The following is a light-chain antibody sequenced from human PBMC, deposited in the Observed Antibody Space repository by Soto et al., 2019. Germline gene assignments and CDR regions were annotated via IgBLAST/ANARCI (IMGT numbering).Light chain of an antibody. CDR3: SSYRSGNTLVV. J-gene: IGLJ2*01. CDR1: SSNIGNNA. CDR2: YND. V-gene: IGLV1-36*01. Sequence: QSVLTQPPSVSEVPRQRVTISCSGDSSNIGNNAVNWYQQLPGKAPKLVIYYNDLLPSGVSDRFSGSKSGNTASLTISGLQAEDEADYYCSSYRSGNTLVVFGGGTKLTVL.